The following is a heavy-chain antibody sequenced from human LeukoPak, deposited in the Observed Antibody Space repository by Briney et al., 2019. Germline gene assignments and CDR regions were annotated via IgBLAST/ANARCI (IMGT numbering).Heavy chain of an antibody. V-gene: IGHV4-38-2*01. Sequence: SETLSLTXAVSGYSISSGYYWGWIRQPPGKGLEWIGSIYHSGSTYYNPSLKSRVTISVDTSKNQFSLKLSSVTAADTAVYYCARREYCGGDCYFDYWGQGTLVTVSS. J-gene: IGHJ4*02. D-gene: IGHD2-21*01. CDR1: GYSISSGYY. CDR3: ARREYCGGDCYFDY. CDR2: IYHSGST.